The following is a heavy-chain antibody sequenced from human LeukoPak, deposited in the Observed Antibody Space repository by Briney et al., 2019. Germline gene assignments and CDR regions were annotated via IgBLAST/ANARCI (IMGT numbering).Heavy chain of an antibody. CDR3: ARGGRYSPYDMDV. V-gene: IGHV1-69*05. Sequence: SVKVSCKASGSTFSSYAISWVRQAPGQGLEWMGGIIPIFGTANYAQKFQGRVTITTDESTSTAYMELSSLRSEDTAVYYCARGGRYSPYDMDVWGKGTTVTVSS. J-gene: IGHJ6*03. CDR2: IIPIFGTA. D-gene: IGHD3-9*01. CDR1: GSTFSSYA.